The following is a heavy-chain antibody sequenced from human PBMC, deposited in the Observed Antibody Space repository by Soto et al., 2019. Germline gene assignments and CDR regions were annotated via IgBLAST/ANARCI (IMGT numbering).Heavy chain of an antibody. CDR2: ISGSGGTT. CDR1: GFTFSSYA. J-gene: IGHJ4*02. D-gene: IGHD3-22*01. Sequence: HPGGSLRLSCAASGFTFSSYAMSWVRQAPGKGLEWVSAISGSGGTTYYADSVKGRFTISRDNSKNTLYLQMNSLRAEDTAVYYCAKTDGYPYYFDYWGQGTLVTVSS. CDR3: AKTDGYPYYFDY. V-gene: IGHV3-23*01.